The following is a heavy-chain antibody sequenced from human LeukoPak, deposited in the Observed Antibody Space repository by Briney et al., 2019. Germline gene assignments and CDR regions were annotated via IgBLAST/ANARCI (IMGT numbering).Heavy chain of an antibody. D-gene: IGHD6-19*01. Sequence: GGSLRLSCAASGFTFSSYAMSWARQAPGKGLGWVSTFSGSGGSTHYADSVKGRFTISRDNSKNTLYLQMNSLRAEDTAVYYGARRAVGNSYYYSMDVWGKGTTVTVSS. J-gene: IGHJ6*03. V-gene: IGHV3-23*01. CDR1: GFTFSSYA. CDR2: FSGSGGST. CDR3: ARRAVGNSYYYSMDV.